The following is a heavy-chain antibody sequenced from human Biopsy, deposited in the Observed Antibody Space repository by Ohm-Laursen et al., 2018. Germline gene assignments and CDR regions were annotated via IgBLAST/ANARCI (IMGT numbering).Heavy chain of an antibody. CDR2: IYDRGSTA. V-gene: IGHV4-61*01. CDR1: GDSVSSRSFY. Sequence: GTLSLTCTVSGDSVSSRSFYWTWIRQPPGQGLEYIGYIYDRGSTANYNPSLESRVTMSVDMPKNQFSLKLSSVTAADTAIYYCARGMRSSGWPYFDSWGQGTLVTVSS. D-gene: IGHD6-19*01. J-gene: IGHJ4*02. CDR3: ARGMRSSGWPYFDS.